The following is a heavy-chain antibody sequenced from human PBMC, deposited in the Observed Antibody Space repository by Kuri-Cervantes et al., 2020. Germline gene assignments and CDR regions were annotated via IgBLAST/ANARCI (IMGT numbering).Heavy chain of an antibody. J-gene: IGHJ5*02. CDR3: AHSLSGILTGYSSNWFDP. V-gene: IGHV2-5*08. Sequence: SGPTLVKPTQTLTLTCRLSGFSLSTGKMRVTWIRQPPGKALEWLALIYWDDDKRYGPSLKSRLTITKDTSKNQVVLTMTNMDPVDTATYYCAHSLSGILTGYSSNWFDPWGQGTLVTVSS. CDR2: IYWDDDK. CDR1: GFSLSTGKMR. D-gene: IGHD3-9*01.